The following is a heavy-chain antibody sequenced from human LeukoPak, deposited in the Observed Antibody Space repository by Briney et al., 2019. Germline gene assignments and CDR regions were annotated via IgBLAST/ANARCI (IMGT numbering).Heavy chain of an antibody. D-gene: IGHD2-21*02. V-gene: IGHV4-59*08. Sequence: SETLCLTCTVSGGSVSGYYWSWIRQPPGKGLEWIGYIFYSGTTLYSPSLKSRVTMSVDTSENQFSLKLSSVTAADTAVYYCARHDVVPVIRRGFDFWGQGTLVTVSS. CDR3: ARHDVVPVIRRGFDF. CDR2: IFYSGTT. J-gene: IGHJ4*02. CDR1: GGSVSGYY.